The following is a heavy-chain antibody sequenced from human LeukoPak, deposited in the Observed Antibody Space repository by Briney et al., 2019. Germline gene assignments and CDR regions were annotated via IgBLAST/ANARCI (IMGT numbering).Heavy chain of an antibody. CDR1: GFTFNNYG. CDR2: ISPSSSYI. CDR3: ARDRVAVVRGASAFDY. J-gene: IGHJ4*02. Sequence: PGGSLRLSCAASGFTFNNYGMNWVRQAPGKGLEWVSSISPSSSYIYYTDSVKGRFTISRDNAKNSLYLQMNSLRAEDTAVYYCARDRVAVVRGASAFDYWGQGTLVTVSS. V-gene: IGHV3-21*01. D-gene: IGHD3-10*01.